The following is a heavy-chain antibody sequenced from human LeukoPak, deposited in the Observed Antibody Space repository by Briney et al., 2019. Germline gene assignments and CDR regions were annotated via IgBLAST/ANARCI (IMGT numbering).Heavy chain of an antibody. CDR3: ARDHRRYCSGGSCYGY. D-gene: IGHD2-15*01. V-gene: IGHV1-2*02. CDR2: INSNSGGT. Sequence: ASVKVSCKASGYTFTGYYMHWVRQAPGQGLEWMGWINSNSGGTNYAQKFQGRVTMTRDTSISTAYMELSRLRSDDTAVYYCARDHRRYCSGGSCYGYWAQGTLVTVSS. J-gene: IGHJ4*02. CDR1: GYTFTGYY.